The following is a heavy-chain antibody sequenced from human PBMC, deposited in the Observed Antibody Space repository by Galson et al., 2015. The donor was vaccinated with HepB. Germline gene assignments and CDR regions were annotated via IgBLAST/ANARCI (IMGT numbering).Heavy chain of an antibody. V-gene: IGHV3-30*18. CDR2: VSYDGRKI. J-gene: IGHJ4*02. D-gene: IGHD3-3*01. CDR3: AKDQGDFNFDY. CDR1: GFTFNNYG. Sequence: SLRLSCAASGFTFNNYGMHWVRQAPGKGLEWVAVVSYDGRKIYYADSVKGRFTISRDNSKNTLYLQINSLRVEDTAVYYCAKDQGDFNFDYWGQGTLVTVSS.